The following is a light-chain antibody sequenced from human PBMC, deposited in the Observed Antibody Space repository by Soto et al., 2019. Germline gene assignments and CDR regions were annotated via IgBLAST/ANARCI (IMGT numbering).Light chain of an antibody. V-gene: IGLV2-11*01. CDR3: CSYAGSYTWV. CDR2: DVS. Sequence: QSVLTQPRSVSGSLGQSVTISCTGTSSDVGGYKYVSWYQQHPGKAPKVMIYDVSKRPSGVPDRFSGSKSGNTASLTISGIQAEDDADYHCCSYAGSYTWVFGGGTKLTVL. J-gene: IGLJ3*02. CDR1: SSDVGGYKY.